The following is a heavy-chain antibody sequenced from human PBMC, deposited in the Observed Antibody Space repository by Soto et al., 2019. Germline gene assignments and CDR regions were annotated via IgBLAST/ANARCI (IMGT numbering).Heavy chain of an antibody. D-gene: IGHD3-22*01. J-gene: IGHJ3*02. CDR1: GYSISSGYY. CDR3: ARDKSYDSSGYYYVAFDI. Sequence: SETLSLTCAVSGYSISSGYYWGWIRQPPGKGLEWIGSIYHSGSTYYNPSLKSRVTISVDTSKNQFSLKLSSVTAADTAVYYCARDKSYDSSGYYYVAFDIWGQGTMVTVS. CDR2: IYHSGST. V-gene: IGHV4-38-2*02.